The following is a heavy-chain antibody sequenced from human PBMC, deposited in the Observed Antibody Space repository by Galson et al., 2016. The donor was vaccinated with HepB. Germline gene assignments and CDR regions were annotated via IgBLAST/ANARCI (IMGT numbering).Heavy chain of an antibody. D-gene: IGHD3-22*01. CDR3: ARVGGLYDSTGYAYFYYGVDV. Sequence: SLRLSCAASGFTFGDYAMTWFRQAPGKGLEWVSFIKNKLYGGTTKYAASVKGRFTISRDDSKGIAYLQLNSLETGDTAVYYCARVGGLYDSTGYAYFYYGVDVWGQGTTVTVSS. V-gene: IGHV3-49*03. CDR1: GFTFGDYA. J-gene: IGHJ6*02. CDR2: IKNKLYGGTT.